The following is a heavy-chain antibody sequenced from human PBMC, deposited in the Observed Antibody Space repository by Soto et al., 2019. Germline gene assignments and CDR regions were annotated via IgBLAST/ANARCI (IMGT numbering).Heavy chain of an antibody. Sequence: KTSETLSLTCTVAGGSITNYFWSWIRQAPGKGLEWIGYIYYSGTTNYNPPIMSRVTIPGDTSKNHFSLKLTSVTAADTAVYYCARVYGSGSLTNWFDPWGRGTLVTVSS. CDR1: GGSITNYF. CDR2: IYYSGTT. J-gene: IGHJ5*02. D-gene: IGHD3-10*01. V-gene: IGHV4-59*01. CDR3: ARVYGSGSLTNWFDP.